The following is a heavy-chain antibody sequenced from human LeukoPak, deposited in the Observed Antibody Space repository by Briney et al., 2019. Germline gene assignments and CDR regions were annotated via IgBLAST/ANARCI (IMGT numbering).Heavy chain of an antibody. V-gene: IGHV1-69*06. CDR3: AREGDYYDSSGYYWFDP. Sequence: VASVKVSCKASGGTFSSYAISWVRQAPGQGLEWMGGIIPIFGTANYAQKFQGRVTITADKSTSTAYMELSSLRSEDTAVYYCAREGDYYDSSGYYWFDPWGQGTLVTVSS. CDR1: GGTFSSYA. D-gene: IGHD3-22*01. CDR2: IIPIFGTA. J-gene: IGHJ5*02.